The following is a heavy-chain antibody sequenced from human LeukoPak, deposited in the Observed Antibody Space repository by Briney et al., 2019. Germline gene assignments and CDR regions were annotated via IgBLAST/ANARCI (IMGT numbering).Heavy chain of an antibody. D-gene: IGHD4-17*01. V-gene: IGHV4-34*01. Sequence: KASETLSLTCAVYGRSLSGYYWSWIRQPPGKGLEWIGEINHSGATNYNPSLKSRVTIAVDTSKNQFSLRLSSVTAADTAMYYCARGIYGVYYFDYWGQGALVTVSS. CDR2: INHSGAT. CDR1: GRSLSGYY. J-gene: IGHJ4*02. CDR3: ARGIYGVYYFDY.